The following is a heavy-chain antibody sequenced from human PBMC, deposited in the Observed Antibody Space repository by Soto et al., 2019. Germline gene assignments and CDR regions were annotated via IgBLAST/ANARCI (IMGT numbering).Heavy chain of an antibody. Sequence: SQTLSLTCAISGDSVSSNSAAWNWIRQSPSRGLEWLGRTYYRSKWYNDYAVSVKSRITINPDTSKNQFSLQLNSVTPEDTAVYYCARDLDFGVVIQGMDAFDIWGQGTMVTVSS. CDR1: GDSVSSNSAA. V-gene: IGHV6-1*01. CDR2: TYYRSKWYN. J-gene: IGHJ3*02. CDR3: ARDLDFGVVIQGMDAFDI. D-gene: IGHD3-3*01.